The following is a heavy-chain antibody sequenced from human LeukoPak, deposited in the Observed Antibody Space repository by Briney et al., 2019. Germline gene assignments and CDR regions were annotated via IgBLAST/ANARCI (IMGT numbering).Heavy chain of an antibody. CDR1: GFTLSDYD. J-gene: IGHJ3*02. Sequence: PGGSLRLSCAASGFTLSDYDMSWIRQAPGKGLEWVSSITGSGFTTYYADSVKGRFTISRDNSKNTLYLQMNSLRAEDTAVYYCARDLGDTAMVDAFDIWGQGTMVTVSS. CDR3: ARDLGDTAMVDAFDI. V-gene: IGHV3-23*01. D-gene: IGHD5-18*01. CDR2: ITGSGFTT.